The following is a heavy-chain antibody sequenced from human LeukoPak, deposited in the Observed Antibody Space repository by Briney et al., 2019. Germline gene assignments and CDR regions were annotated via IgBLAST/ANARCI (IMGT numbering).Heavy chain of an antibody. Sequence: SETLSLTCTVSGGSISSYYWSWTRQPTGKGLEWIGYIYSSGSTNYNPSLKSRVTISVDTSKNQFSLKLSSVTAADTAVYYCARVSAGYCSSTSCYQGHYYYYMDVWGKGTTVTISS. J-gene: IGHJ6*03. CDR1: GGSISSYY. D-gene: IGHD2-2*01. CDR3: ARVSAGYCSSTSCYQGHYYYYMDV. CDR2: IYSSGST. V-gene: IGHV4-59*01.